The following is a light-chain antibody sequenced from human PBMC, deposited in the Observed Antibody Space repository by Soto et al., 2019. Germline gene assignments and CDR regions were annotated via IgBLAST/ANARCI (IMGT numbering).Light chain of an antibody. CDR3: QQYNSPMYT. Sequence: DIQMTQSPSTLSASLGDRVTITCRASQSISSWLAWYQQKPGKAPKLLIYKASSLESGVPSRFSGSGSGTEFTLTISSLQTADFATYYCQQYNSPMYTFGQGTKLEIK. J-gene: IGKJ2*01. V-gene: IGKV1-5*03. CDR2: KAS. CDR1: QSISSW.